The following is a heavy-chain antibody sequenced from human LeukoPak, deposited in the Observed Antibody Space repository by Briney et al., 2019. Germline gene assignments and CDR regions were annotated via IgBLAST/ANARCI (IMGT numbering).Heavy chain of an antibody. J-gene: IGHJ3*02. CDR3: ARDGYNSRFDI. CDR2: IYYSGST. Sequence: SETLTLTCTVAGGSISSGGYYWSWIRQHPGKGLEWIGYIYYSGSTYYNPSLKSRVTISVDTSKNQFSLKLSSVTAADTAVYYCARDGYNSRFDIWGQGTMVTVSS. V-gene: IGHV4-31*03. D-gene: IGHD5-24*01. CDR1: GGSISSGGYY.